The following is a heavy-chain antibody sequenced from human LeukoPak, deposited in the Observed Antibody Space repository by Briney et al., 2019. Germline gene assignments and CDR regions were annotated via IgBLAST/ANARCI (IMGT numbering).Heavy chain of an antibody. V-gene: IGHV5-51*01. CDR2: IYPGDSDT. CDR1: GYSFTSYW. Sequence: GESLKISCKGSGYSFTSYWIGWVRQMPGKGLEWMGIIYPGDSDTRYSPSFQGQVTISADKSISTAYLQWSSLKASDTAMYYCARPSYYYGSGNPRGPGAFDIWGQETMVTVSS. CDR3: ARPSYYYGSGNPRGPGAFDI. D-gene: IGHD3-10*01. J-gene: IGHJ3*02.